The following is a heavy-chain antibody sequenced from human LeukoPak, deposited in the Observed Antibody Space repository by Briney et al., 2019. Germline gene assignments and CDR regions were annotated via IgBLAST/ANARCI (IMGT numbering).Heavy chain of an antibody. V-gene: IGHV4-39*07. CDR2: IYYNGNT. J-gene: IGHJ4*02. CDR3: ASKSTDHGELRFDY. Sequence: SETLSLTCSVSGGSISSSSYYWAWIRQPPGKGLEWIGSIYYNGNTYYNPSLKSRVTIPVDTSKNQFSLEVSSVTAADTGVYYCASKSTDHGELRFDYWGQGTLVTVSS. CDR1: GGSISSSSYY. D-gene: IGHD4-17*01.